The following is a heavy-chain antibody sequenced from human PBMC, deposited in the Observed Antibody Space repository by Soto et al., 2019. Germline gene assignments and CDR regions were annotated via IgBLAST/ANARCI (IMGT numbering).Heavy chain of an antibody. CDR1: GFTFSSYA. CDR2: ISGSGGST. CDR3: AKSSPYCSSTSCSFDY. J-gene: IGHJ4*02. D-gene: IGHD2-2*01. Sequence: GGSLRLSCAASGFTFSSYAMSWVRQAPGKGLEWVSAISGSGGSTYYADSVKGRFTISRDNSKNTLYLQMNSLRAEDTAVYYCAKSSPYCSSTSCSFDYWGQGTLVTVSS. V-gene: IGHV3-23*01.